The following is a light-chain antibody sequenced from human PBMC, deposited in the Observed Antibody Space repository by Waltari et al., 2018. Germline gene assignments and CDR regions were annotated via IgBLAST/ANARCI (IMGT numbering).Light chain of an antibody. Sequence: EIVLTQSPGTLSLSPGERATLSCRASQTVSSNYLAGYQQKIGKAPSLLIYGASRRATGTPDRFSGSGSGTDFTLTISRLEPEDFAVYFCQQYGASPLTFGGGTKVEIK. J-gene: IGKJ4*01. CDR1: QTVSSNY. V-gene: IGKV3-20*01. CDR3: QQYGASPLT. CDR2: GAS.